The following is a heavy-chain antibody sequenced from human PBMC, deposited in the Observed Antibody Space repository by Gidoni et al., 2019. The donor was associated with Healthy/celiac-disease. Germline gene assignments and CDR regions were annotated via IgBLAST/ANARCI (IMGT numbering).Heavy chain of an antibody. Sequence: QVQLVESGVGVVQPGRSLTLSCAASGFTFSSYAMHWVRQAPGKGLEWVAVISYDGSNKYYADSVKGRFTISRDNSKNTLYLQMNSLRAEDTAVYYCAREYVGRSSGVDYWGQGTLVTVSS. J-gene: IGHJ4*02. CDR3: AREYVGRSSGVDY. D-gene: IGHD6-19*01. CDR2: ISYDGSNK. V-gene: IGHV3-30-3*01. CDR1: GFTFSSYA.